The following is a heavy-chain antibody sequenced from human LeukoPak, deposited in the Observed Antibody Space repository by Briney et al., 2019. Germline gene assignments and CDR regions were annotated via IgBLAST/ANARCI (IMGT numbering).Heavy chain of an antibody. J-gene: IGHJ4*02. CDR1: GGSISCGDYY. CDR3: ARGRSSIAARFDY. Sequence: SETLSLTCTVSGGSISCGDYYWSWIRQPPGKGLKWIGYIFYSGNTHYNPSLKSRVPISVDTSKNRFSLKLSSVTAADTAVYYCARGRSSIAARFDYWGQGTLVTVSS. D-gene: IGHD6-6*01. CDR2: IFYSGNT. V-gene: IGHV4-30-4*01.